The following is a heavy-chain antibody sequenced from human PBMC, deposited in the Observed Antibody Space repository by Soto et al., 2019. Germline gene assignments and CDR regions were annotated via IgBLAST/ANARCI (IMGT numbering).Heavy chain of an antibody. V-gene: IGHV4-59*01. J-gene: IGHJ4*02. CDR3: ARAPSSSWTYYFDY. Sequence: SETLSLTCTVSGGSISSYYWSWIRQPPGKGLEWIGYIYYSGSTNYNPSLKSRVTISVDTSKNQFSLKLSSVTAADTAVYHCARAPSSSWTYYFDYWGQGTLVTVSS. CDR2: IYYSGST. CDR1: GGSISSYY. D-gene: IGHD6-13*01.